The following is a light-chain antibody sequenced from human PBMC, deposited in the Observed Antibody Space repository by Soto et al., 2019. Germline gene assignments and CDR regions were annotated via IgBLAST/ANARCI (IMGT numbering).Light chain of an antibody. CDR3: SSYAGSNNLV. CDR1: SSDVGGYNY. CDR2: EVS. Sequence: QSALTQPPSASGSPGQSVTISCTGTSSDVGGYNYVSCYQQHPAKAPKRMISEVSKRPSGVPDRFSGSKSGNTASLTVSGLQAEDEADYDCSSYAGSNNLVFGGGTKLTVL. V-gene: IGLV2-8*01. J-gene: IGLJ3*02.